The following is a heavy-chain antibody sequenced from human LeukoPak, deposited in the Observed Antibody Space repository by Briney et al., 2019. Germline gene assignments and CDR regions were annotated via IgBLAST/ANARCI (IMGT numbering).Heavy chain of an antibody. V-gene: IGHV3-48*03. CDR1: GFTFSSYE. J-gene: IGHJ3*02. D-gene: IGHD3-22*01. CDR2: ISSSGSTI. CDR3: ARDFPPRYYYDSSGPEIDAFDI. Sequence: GGSLRLSSAASGFTFSSYEMNWVRQAPGKGLEWVSYISSSGSTIYYADSVKGRFTISRDNAKNSLYLQMNSLRAEDTAVYYCARDFPPRYYYDSSGPEIDAFDIWGQGTMVTVSS.